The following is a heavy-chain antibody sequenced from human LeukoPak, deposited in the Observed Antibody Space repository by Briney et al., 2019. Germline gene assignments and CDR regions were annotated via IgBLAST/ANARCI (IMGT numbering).Heavy chain of an antibody. D-gene: IGHD2-2*01. Sequence: GGSLRLSCAASGFTFSSYAMSWVRQAPGKGLEWVSAISGSGGSTYYADSVKGRFTISRDNSKNTLYLQMNSLRAEDTAVYYCARDLGYQLLLNWFDPWGQGTLVTVSS. CDR2: ISGSGGST. J-gene: IGHJ5*02. CDR3: ARDLGYQLLLNWFDP. V-gene: IGHV3-23*01. CDR1: GFTFSSYA.